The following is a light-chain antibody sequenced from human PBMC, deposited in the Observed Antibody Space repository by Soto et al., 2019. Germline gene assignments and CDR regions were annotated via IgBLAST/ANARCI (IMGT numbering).Light chain of an antibody. J-gene: IGKJ4*01. CDR3: QQYNVWPLT. CDR1: QSVNSN. Sequence: EIVMTQSPVTLSVSPGDRATLSCRASQSVNSNLAWYQQKTGQTPKLLIYVASTRATGIPARFSGSGSGTEFTLTISSLQSEDFAVYYCQQYNVWPLTFGGGTKVEFK. CDR2: VAS. V-gene: IGKV3-15*01.